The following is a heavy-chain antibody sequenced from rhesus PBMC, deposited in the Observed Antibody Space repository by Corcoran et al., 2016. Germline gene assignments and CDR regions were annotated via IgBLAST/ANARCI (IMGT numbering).Heavy chain of an antibody. J-gene: IGHJ5-2*02. Sequence: QVQLQESGPGLVKPSETLSLTCAVSGGSFKRYWWSWTRQPPGKGLEWIGEINGNGGRTNYNPSLKSRVTSSKDTSKNQFSLKLSSGTAADTAVYYCAKYSFGSLDVWGRGVLVTVSS. CDR3: AKYSFGSLDV. CDR2: INGNGGRT. CDR1: GGSFKRYW. D-gene: IGHD5-12*01. V-gene: IGHV4-80*01.